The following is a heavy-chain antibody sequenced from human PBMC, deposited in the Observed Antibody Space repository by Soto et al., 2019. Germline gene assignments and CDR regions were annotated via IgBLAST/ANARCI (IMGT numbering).Heavy chain of an antibody. J-gene: IGHJ6*02. CDR3: AREVTTLIYYYYGMDV. V-gene: IGHV3-74*01. Sequence: EVQLVESGGGLVQPGGSLRLSCAASGFTFSSYWMHWVRQAPGKGLVWVSRINSDGSSTSYADSVKGRFTISRDNAKNTLYLQMNSLRAEDTAVYYCAREVTTLIYYYYGMDVWGQGTTVTVSS. D-gene: IGHD4-17*01. CDR2: INSDGSST. CDR1: GFTFSSYW.